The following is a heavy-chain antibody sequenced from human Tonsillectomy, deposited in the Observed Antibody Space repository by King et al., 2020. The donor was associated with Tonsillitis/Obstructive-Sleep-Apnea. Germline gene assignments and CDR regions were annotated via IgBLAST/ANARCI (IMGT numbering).Heavy chain of an antibody. CDR2: IDPSDSYT. V-gene: IGHV5-10-1*01. CDR1: GYSFTSYW. Sequence: QLVQSGAEVKKPGESLRISCKGSGYSFTSYWISWVRQMPGKGLEWMGRIDPSDSYTIYSPSFQGHVTISADKSISTAYLQWSSLKASDTAMYYCARLLRSSGEKQLVKPVHYYFDYWGQGTLVTVSS. D-gene: IGHD6-13*01. CDR3: ARLLRSSGEKQLVKPVHYYFDY. J-gene: IGHJ4*02.